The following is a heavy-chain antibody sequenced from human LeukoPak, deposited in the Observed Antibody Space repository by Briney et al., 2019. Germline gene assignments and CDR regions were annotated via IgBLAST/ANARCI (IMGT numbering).Heavy chain of an antibody. CDR3: ARDVLYSGSHPVDY. J-gene: IGHJ4*02. Sequence: GRSLRLSCAASGFAFSSYAMHWVRQAPGKGLEWVAVISYDGSNKYYADSVKGRFTISRDNSKNTLYLQMNSLRAEDTAVYYCARDVLYSGSHPVDYWGQGTLVTVSS. D-gene: IGHD1-26*01. CDR1: GFAFSSYA. V-gene: IGHV3-30-3*01. CDR2: ISYDGSNK.